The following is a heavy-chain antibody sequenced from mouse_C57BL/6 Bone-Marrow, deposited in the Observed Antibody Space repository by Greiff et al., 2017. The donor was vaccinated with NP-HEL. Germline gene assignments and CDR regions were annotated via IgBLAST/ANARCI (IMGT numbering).Heavy chain of an antibody. D-gene: IGHD2-4*01. CDR2: ISYDGSN. V-gene: IGHV3-6*01. Sequence: ESGPGLVKPSQSLSLTCSVTGYSITSGYYWNWIRQFPGNKLEWMGYISYDGSNNYNPSLKNRISITRDTSKNQFFLKFNSVTTEDTATYSCARKGLYDYDWYFDVWGTGTTVTVSS. CDR1: GYSITSGYY. CDR3: ARKGLYDYDWYFDV. J-gene: IGHJ1*03.